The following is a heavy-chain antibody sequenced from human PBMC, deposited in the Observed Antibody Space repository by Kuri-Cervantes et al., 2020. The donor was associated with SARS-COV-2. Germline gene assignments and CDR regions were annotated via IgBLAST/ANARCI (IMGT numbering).Heavy chain of an antibody. V-gene: IGHV3-30-3*01. J-gene: IGHJ4*02. CDR3: ARQGGRATYFDY. D-gene: IGHD6-25*01. CDR1: GFTFSSYA. CDR2: ISYDGSNK. Sequence: GESLRLSCAASGFTFSSYAMHWVRQAPGKGLEWVAVISYDGSNKYYADSVKGRFTISRDNSKNTLYLQMNSLRAEDTAVYYCARQGGRATYFDYWGQGTLVTVSS.